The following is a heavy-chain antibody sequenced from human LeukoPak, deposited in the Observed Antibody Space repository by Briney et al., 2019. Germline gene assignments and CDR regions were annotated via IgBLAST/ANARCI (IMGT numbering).Heavy chain of an antibody. CDR1: GFTFDDYA. V-gene: IGHV3-9*01. CDR2: ISWNSGTI. J-gene: IGHJ3*02. D-gene: IGHD1-7*01. CDR3: AKDVTGTGAFDI. Sequence: GGSLRLSCAASGFTFDDYAMHWVRQAPGKGLEWVSGISWNSGTIGYADSVKGRFTISRDNAKNSLYLQMHSLRVEDTAFYFCAKDVTGTGAFDIWGQGTMVTVSS.